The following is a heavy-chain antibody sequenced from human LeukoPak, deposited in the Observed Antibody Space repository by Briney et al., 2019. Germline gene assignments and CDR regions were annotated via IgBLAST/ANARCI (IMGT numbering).Heavy chain of an antibody. CDR2: IYSSGSA. D-gene: IGHD2-21*02. V-gene: IGHV4-39*01. J-gene: IGHJ4*02. CDR3: TRHPWGSDNYYFKY. Sequence: SETLSLTCTVSGGSISSSGYYWGWIRQPPGKGLEWIGSIYSSGSAYYSPSLTSRVTISIDTSKNQFSLRLSSVTAADTSVYYCTRHPWGSDNYYFKYWGQGTLVTVSS. CDR1: GGSISSSGYY.